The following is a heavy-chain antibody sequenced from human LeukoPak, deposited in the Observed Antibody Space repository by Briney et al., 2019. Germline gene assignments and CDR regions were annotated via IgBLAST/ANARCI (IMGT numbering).Heavy chain of an antibody. CDR1: GGSFSGYY. Sequence: SETLSLTCAVYGGSFSGYYWSWIRQPPGKGLEWIGEINHSGSTNYNPSLKSRVTISVDRSKNQFSLKLSSVTAADTAVYYCARGAGVVIIDYWGQGTLVTVSS. J-gene: IGHJ4*02. V-gene: IGHV4-34*01. CDR2: INHSGST. D-gene: IGHD3-3*01. CDR3: ARGAGVVIIDY.